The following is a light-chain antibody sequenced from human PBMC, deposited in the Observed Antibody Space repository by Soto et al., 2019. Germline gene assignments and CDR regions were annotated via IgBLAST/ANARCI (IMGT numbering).Light chain of an antibody. J-gene: IGKJ1*01. V-gene: IGKV3-15*01. CDR1: QSVRSS. CDR3: QQYNNWPGT. CDR2: DAS. Sequence: EVVMTQSPATLSVSPGERATLSCWASQSVRSSLAWYQQKPGQAPRLLIYDASARATDIPARFSGSGSGTECTLTISSLQSEDSAVYFCQQYNNWPGTFGQGTKVEIK.